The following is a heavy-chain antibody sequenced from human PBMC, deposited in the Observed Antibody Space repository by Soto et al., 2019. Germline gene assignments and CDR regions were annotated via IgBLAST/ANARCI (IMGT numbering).Heavy chain of an antibody. V-gene: IGHV3-53*01. CDR1: GFNVSNTY. CDR3: ARDRSDSSRADSFDV. J-gene: IGHJ3*01. Sequence: GGSLRLSCAVSGFNVSNTYMSWVRQAPGKGLEWVSVIYRGVATYYADSVRGRFTISRDNSKNTVFLQMNSLRAEDTAVYYCARDRSDSSRADSFDVWGQGTMVTGSS. D-gene: IGHD6-25*01. CDR2: IYRGVAT.